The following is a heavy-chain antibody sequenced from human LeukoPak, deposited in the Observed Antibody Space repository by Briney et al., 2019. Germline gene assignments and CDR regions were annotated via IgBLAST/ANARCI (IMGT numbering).Heavy chain of an antibody. D-gene: IGHD2-15*01. CDR3: AREREIVVVVAATHYYYGMDV. V-gene: IGHV1-18*01. CDR2: ISSYNGNT. Sequence: RGASVKVSCKASGYTFTSYGISWVRQAPGQGLEWMGWISSYNGNTNYAQKLQGRVTMTTDTSTSTAYMELRSLRSDGTAVYYCAREREIVVVVAATHYYYGMDVWGQGTTVTVSS. CDR1: GYTFTSYG. J-gene: IGHJ6*02.